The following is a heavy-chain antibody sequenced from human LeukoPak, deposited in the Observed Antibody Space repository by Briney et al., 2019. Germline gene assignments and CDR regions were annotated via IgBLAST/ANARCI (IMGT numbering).Heavy chain of an antibody. CDR2: ISWNSGSI. CDR3: AKVPSSTLWFGGDAFDI. D-gene: IGHD3-10*01. Sequence: GGSLRLSCAASGFTFDDYAMHWVRQAPGKGLEWVSGISWNSGSIGYADSVKGRFTISRDNAKNSLYLQMNSLRAEDTALYYCAKVPSSTLWFGGDAFDIWGQGTMVTVSS. V-gene: IGHV3-9*01. CDR1: GFTFDDYA. J-gene: IGHJ3*02.